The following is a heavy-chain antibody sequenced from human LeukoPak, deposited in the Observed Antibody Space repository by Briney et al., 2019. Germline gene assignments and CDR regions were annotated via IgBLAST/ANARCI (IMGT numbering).Heavy chain of an antibody. CDR2: INPSGGST. J-gene: IGHJ6*02. Sequence: ASVKVSCKASGYTFTSYYMHWLRQAPGQGLEWMGIINPSGGSTSYAQKFQGRVTMTRDTSTSTVYMELSSLRSEDTAVYYCARGGYCSSTSCPYGMDVWGQGTTVTVSS. D-gene: IGHD2-2*01. V-gene: IGHV1-46*01. CDR3: ARGGYCSSTSCPYGMDV. CDR1: GYTFTSYY.